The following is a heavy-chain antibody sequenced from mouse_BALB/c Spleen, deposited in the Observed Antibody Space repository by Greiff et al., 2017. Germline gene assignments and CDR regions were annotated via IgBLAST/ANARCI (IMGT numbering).Heavy chain of an antibody. CDR1: GFTFSSYA. CDR3: ARQTDHYAMDY. Sequence: EVKLVESGGGLVKPGGSLKLSCAASGFTFSSYAMSWVRQTPEKRLEWVATISSGGSYTYYPDSVKGRFTISRDNAKNTLYLQMSSLRSEDTAMYYCARQTDHYAMDYWGRGTSVTVSS. J-gene: IGHJ4*01. V-gene: IGHV5-9-3*01. CDR2: ISSGGSYT.